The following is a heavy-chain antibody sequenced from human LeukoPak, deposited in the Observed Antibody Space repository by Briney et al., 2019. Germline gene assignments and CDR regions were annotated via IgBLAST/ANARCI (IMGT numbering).Heavy chain of an antibody. CDR3: ARGSSVFGDYVHYFDC. Sequence: GRSLRLSCAASGFTFSSYAMHWVRQAPGRGLEWVAVISYDGSNKYYADSVKGRFTISRDNSKNTLYLQMNSLRAEDTAVYYCARGSSVFGDYVHYFDCWGQGTLVTISS. CDR1: GFTFSSYA. V-gene: IGHV3-30-3*01. D-gene: IGHD4-17*01. CDR2: ISYDGSNK. J-gene: IGHJ4*02.